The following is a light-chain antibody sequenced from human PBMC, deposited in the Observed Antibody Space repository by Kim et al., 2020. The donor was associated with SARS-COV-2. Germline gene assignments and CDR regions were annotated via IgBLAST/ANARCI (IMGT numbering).Light chain of an antibody. V-gene: IGLV4-69*01. CDR1: SGHSSYA. CDR2: LNNDGSH. Sequence: QPVLTQPPSASASLGASVKLTCTLSSGHSSYAIAWHQQQPEKGPRYLMKLNNDGSHTKGDGIPDRFSGSSSGSERYLTISSLQSEDEADYYCQTWGTGINWVFGGGTQLTVL. CDR3: QTWGTGINWV. J-gene: IGLJ3*02.